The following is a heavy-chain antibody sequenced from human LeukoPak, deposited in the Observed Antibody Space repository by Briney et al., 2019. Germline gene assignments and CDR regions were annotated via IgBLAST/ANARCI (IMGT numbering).Heavy chain of an antibody. V-gene: IGHV3-48*01. J-gene: IGHJ4*02. CDR2: ISSSSTI. CDR1: GFTFSNYA. Sequence: GGSLRLSCAASGFTFSNYAMHWVRQAPGKGLEWVSYISSSSTIYYADSVKGRFTISRDNAKNSLYLQMNSLRAEDTAVYYCARSSRELGGCAPWELMPPFDYWGQGTLVTVSS. D-gene: IGHD1-7*01. CDR3: ARSSRELGGCAPWELMPPFDY.